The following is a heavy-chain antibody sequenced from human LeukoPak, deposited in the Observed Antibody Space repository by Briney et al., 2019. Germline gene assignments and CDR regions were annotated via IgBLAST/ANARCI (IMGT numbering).Heavy chain of an antibody. CDR3: AKMEYSLRFPRWVDY. V-gene: IGHV3-30*18. Sequence: GGSLRLSCIASGFTFSSSAMSWVRQAPGKGLEWVAVISYDGSNKYYADSVKGRFTISRDNSKNTLYLQMNSLRAEDTAVYYCAKMEYSLRFPRWVDYWGQGTLVTVSS. D-gene: IGHD3-3*01. CDR1: GFTFSSSA. J-gene: IGHJ4*02. CDR2: ISYDGSNK.